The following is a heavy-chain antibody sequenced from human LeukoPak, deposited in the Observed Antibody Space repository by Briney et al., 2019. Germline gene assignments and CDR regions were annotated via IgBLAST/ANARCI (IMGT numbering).Heavy chain of an antibody. CDR1: GFTFSSFN. CDR3: ARYNSGWNDY. CDR2: ISSTSSLI. V-gene: IGHV3-21*01. J-gene: IGHJ4*02. Sequence: GGSLRPSCAASGFTFSSFNMNWVRQAPGKGLEGVSSISSTSSLIWYADSLKGRFTISRDNAKNSLYLQMDSLRAEDTAVYYCARYNSGWNDYWGQGTLVTVSS. D-gene: IGHD6-19*01.